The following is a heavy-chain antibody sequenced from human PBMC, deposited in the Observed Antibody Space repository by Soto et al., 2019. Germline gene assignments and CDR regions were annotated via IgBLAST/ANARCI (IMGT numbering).Heavy chain of an antibody. D-gene: IGHD1-26*01. J-gene: IGHJ4*02. V-gene: IGHV3-23*01. CDR2: ISGSGDST. CDR3: AQRGSGSYFDY. Sequence: EVQLLESGGGLVQPGGSLRLSCAASGFTFSSYAMNWVRQAPGKGLEWVSVISGSGDSTYYADSVKGRFTISRDTSKNTLYLQMNSLRAEDTAVYYWAQRGSGSYFDYWGQGTLVPVSS. CDR1: GFTFSSYA.